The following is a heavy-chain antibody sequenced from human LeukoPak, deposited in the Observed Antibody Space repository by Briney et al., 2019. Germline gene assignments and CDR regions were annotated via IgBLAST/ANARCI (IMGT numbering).Heavy chain of an antibody. V-gene: IGHV3-7*01. CDR2: IKQDGSEK. CDR3: ARDYGGYYYGDFDY. J-gene: IGHJ4*02. Sequence: GGSLRLSCAASGFTFSSYWMSWVRQAPGKGLEWVANIKQDGSEKYYVDSVKGRFTISRDNSKNTLYLQMNSLRAEDTAVYYCARDYGGYYYGDFDYWGQGTLVTVSS. D-gene: IGHD3-22*01. CDR1: GFTFSSYW.